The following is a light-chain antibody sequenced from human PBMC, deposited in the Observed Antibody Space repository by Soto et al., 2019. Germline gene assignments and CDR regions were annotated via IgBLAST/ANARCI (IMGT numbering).Light chain of an antibody. Sequence: DIQMTQSPSSLSASVGDRVTITCRASQSIISYLNCYQQKPGKAPKVLIYAASSLQSGIPSRFSGSGSGTDFTLTISSLQPEDFATYYCQQSYSIPWTFGQGTKVDIK. CDR2: AAS. CDR3: QQSYSIPWT. CDR1: QSIISY. V-gene: IGKV1-39*01. J-gene: IGKJ1*01.